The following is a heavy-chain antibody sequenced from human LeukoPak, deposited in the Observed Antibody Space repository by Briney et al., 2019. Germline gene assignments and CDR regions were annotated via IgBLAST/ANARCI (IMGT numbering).Heavy chain of an antibody. CDR1: GIIFSKYG. V-gene: IGHV3-23*01. J-gene: IGHJ3*02. CDR3: AKDPNGDYIGTFDI. D-gene: IGHD4-17*01. CDR2: VLGSGVPT. Sequence: GGSLRLSCAASGIIFSKYGMSWVRQAPGKGLEWVATVLGSGVPTYYADSVQGRFTISRDNSKNTLYLQMNSLRAEDTAIYYCAKDPNGDYIGTFDIWGQGTMVIVS.